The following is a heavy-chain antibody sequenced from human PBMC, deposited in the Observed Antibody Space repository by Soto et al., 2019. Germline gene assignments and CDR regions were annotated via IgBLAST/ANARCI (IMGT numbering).Heavy chain of an antibody. D-gene: IGHD3-10*01. CDR3: ASSGSYYKRGPFDY. V-gene: IGHV4-31*03. Sequence: SETLSLTCTVSGGSISSGGYYWSWIRQHPGKGLEWIGYIYYSGSTDYNPSLKSRVTISVDTSKNQFSLKLSSVTAADTAVYYCASSGSYYKRGPFDYWGQGTLVTVSS. CDR1: GGSISSGGYY. CDR2: IYYSGST. J-gene: IGHJ4*02.